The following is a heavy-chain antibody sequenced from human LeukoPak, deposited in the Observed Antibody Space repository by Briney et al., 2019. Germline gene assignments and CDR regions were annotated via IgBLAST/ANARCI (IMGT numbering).Heavy chain of an antibody. CDR1: GFTFSHFW. D-gene: IGHD2-15*01. CDR2: IKKTGIET. J-gene: IGHJ4*02. CDR3: ARENGYCSGSDCYSYFDS. Sequence: GGSLRLSCAGSGFTFSHFWMSWVRQAPGKGLEWVAYIKKTGIETYYLDSVKGRFTITSDNNRNSLFLQMYSLRAEDTAVYFCARENGYCSGSDCYSYFDSWGQGTLVTVSS. V-gene: IGHV3-7*01.